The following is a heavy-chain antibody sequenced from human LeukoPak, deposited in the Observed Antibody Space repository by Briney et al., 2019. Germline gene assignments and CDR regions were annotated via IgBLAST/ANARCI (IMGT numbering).Heavy chain of an antibody. Sequence: SETLSLTCTVSGDSISSDIYYWGRIRQPPGKGLEWIGCIYSTGNTFYNPSLKSRLTMSVDASRNQFSLKLSSVTAADTAVYYCARRKYGVGFDPWGQGTLVTVSS. J-gene: IGHJ5*02. V-gene: IGHV4-39*01. CDR2: IYSTGNT. CDR1: GDSISSDIYY. CDR3: ARRKYGVGFDP. D-gene: IGHD2-8*01.